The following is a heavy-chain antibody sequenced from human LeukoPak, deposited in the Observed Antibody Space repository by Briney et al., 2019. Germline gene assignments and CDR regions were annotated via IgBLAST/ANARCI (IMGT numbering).Heavy chain of an antibody. Sequence: PSETLSLTCTVSGGSISSYYWSWIRQPAGKGLEWIGRIYTSGSTNYNPSLKSRVTMSVDTSKNQFSLKLSSVTAADTAVYYCARVGDFWSGYLFDYWGQGTLVTVSS. V-gene: IGHV4-4*07. D-gene: IGHD3-3*01. J-gene: IGHJ4*02. CDR2: IYTSGST. CDR1: GGSISSYY. CDR3: ARVGDFWSGYLFDY.